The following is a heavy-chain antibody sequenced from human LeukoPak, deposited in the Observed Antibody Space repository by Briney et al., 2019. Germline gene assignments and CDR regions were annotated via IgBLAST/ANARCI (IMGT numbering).Heavy chain of an antibody. D-gene: IGHD5-18*01. CDR2: ISGSGGST. Sequence: GGSLRLSCAGTGFTFSSYAMSWVRQAPGKGLEWVSAISGSGGSTYYADSVKGRFTISRDNSKNTLYLQMNSLRAEDTAVYYCAREDTAMAPSFVDYWGQGTLVTVSS. V-gene: IGHV3-23*01. CDR1: GFTFSSYA. J-gene: IGHJ4*02. CDR3: AREDTAMAPSFVDY.